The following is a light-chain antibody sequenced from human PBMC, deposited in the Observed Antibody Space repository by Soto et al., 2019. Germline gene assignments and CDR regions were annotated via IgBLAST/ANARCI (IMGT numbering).Light chain of an antibody. J-gene: IGLJ3*02. Sequence: QSVLTQPPSVSGAPGQRVTISCTGGNSNIGAGYDVHWYQQLPGTAPKLLIYANLNRPSGVPDRFSGSKSGASVSLAITGLQSEDEADFYCQSYDSGLSAWVFGGGTKLTVL. CDR1: NSNIGAGYD. CDR2: ANL. CDR3: QSYDSGLSAWV. V-gene: IGLV1-40*01.